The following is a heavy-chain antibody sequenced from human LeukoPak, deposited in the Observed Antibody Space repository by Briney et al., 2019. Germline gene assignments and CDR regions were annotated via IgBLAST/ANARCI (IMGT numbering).Heavy chain of an antibody. CDR2: TWYDGSKK. Sequence: GRSLRLSCVAYGFTFSSLGMHWVRQAPGKGLEWVAVTWYDGSKKYYADSVKGRFTISRDNSKNTLYLEMNSLRAEDTAVYYWARNGCSSTSCYNYYYYMDVWGKGTTVTVSS. CDR3: ARNGCSSTSCYNYYYYMDV. J-gene: IGHJ6*03. V-gene: IGHV3-33*01. D-gene: IGHD2-2*01. CDR1: GFTFSSLG.